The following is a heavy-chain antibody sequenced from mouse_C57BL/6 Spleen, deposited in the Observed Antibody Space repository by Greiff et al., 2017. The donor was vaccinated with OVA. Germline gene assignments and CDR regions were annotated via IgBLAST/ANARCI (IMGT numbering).Heavy chain of an antibody. J-gene: IGHJ4*01. CDR3: ARGYYGNYPYAMDY. CDR2: ISSGSSTI. CDR1: GFTFSDYG. V-gene: IGHV5-17*01. D-gene: IGHD2-1*01. Sequence: EVKVVESGGGLVKPGGSLKLSCAASGFTFSDYGMHWVRQAPEKGLEWVAYISSGSSTIYYADTVKGRFTISRDNAKNTLFLQMTSLRSEDTAMYYCARGYYGNYPYAMDYWGQGTSVTVSS.